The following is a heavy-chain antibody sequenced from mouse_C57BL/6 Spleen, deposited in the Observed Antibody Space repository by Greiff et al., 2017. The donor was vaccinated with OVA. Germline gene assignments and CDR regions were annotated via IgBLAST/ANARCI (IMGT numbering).Heavy chain of an antibody. D-gene: IGHD1-1*01. CDR2: INPSTGGT. CDR3: AGDYGSSFFDY. J-gene: IGHJ2*01. V-gene: IGHV1-42*01. Sequence: VQLQQSGPELVKPGASVKISCTASGYSFTGYYMNWVKQSPEKSLEWIGVINPSTGGTTYNQKFKTKTTLTVDNSSRTAYLQLKSLTSEDSAVYYCAGDYGSSFFDYWGQGTTLTVSS. CDR1: GYSFTGYY.